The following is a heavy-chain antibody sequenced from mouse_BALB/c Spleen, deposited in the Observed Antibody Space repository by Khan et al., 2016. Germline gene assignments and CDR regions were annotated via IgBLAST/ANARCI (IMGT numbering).Heavy chain of an antibody. V-gene: IGHV5-4*02. D-gene: IGHD2-4*01. CDR3: AKGGLRRGFAY. CDR1: GFTFSDYY. CDR2: ISDGGSYT. J-gene: IGHJ3*01. Sequence: EVELVESGGGLVKPGGSLKLSCAASGFTFSDYYMYWVRQTPEKRLEWVATISDGGSYTYYPDSVTGRFTISRDNAKNNLYLQMSSLKSEDTAMYYCAKGGLRRGFAYWGQGTLVTVSA.